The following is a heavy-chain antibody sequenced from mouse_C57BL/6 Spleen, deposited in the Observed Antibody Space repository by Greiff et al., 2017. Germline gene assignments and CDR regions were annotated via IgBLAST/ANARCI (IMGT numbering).Heavy chain of an antibody. CDR2: IDPSDSYT. CDR1: GYTFTSYW. V-gene: IGHV1-69*01. D-gene: IGHD2-5*01. CDR3: ARRGSNLAWFAY. J-gene: IGHJ3*01. Sequence: QVQLKEPGAELVMPGASVKLSCKASGYTFTSYWMHWVKQRPGQGLEWIGEIDPSDSYTNYNQKFKGKSTLTVDKSSSTAYMQLSSLTSEDSAVYYGARRGSNLAWFAYWGQGTLVTVSA.